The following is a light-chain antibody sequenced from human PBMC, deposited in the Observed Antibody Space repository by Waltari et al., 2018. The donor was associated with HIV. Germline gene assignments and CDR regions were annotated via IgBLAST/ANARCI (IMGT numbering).Light chain of an antibody. J-gene: IGLJ3*02. CDR1: KIRTKS. CDR2: FDR. Sequence: SYGLTQPPSVSVAPGNWATITCEGDKIRTKSVHWYQQKPGQAPVLVIYFDRDRPSGIPDRFSGSNSGNTATLTTSRVEAGDEADYYCQVSDSSSDDRVFGGGTKLTVL. V-gene: IGLV3-21*01. CDR3: QVSDSSSDDRV.